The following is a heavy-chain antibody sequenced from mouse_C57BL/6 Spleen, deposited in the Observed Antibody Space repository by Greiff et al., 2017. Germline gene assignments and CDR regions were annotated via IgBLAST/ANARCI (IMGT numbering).Heavy chain of an antibody. CDR2: INYDGSST. D-gene: IGHD2-1*01. J-gene: IGHJ2*01. CDR3: ARESYGNLFDY. V-gene: IGHV5-16*01. Sequence: EVMLVESEGGLVQPGSSMKLSCTASGFTFSDYYMAWVRQVPEKGLEWVANINYDGSSTYYLDSLKSRFIISRDNAKNILYLQMSSLKSEDTATYYCARESYGNLFDYWGQGTTLTVSS. CDR1: GFTFSDYY.